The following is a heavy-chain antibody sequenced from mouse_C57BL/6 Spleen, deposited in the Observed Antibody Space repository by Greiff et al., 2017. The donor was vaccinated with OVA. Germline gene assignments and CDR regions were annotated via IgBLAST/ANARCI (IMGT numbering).Heavy chain of an antibody. CDR3: ARKYGSSFGLAY. D-gene: IGHD1-1*01. J-gene: IGHJ3*01. Sequence: QVQLQQPGAELVKPGASVKLSCKASGYTFTSYWMHWVKQRPGQGLEWIGMIHPNSGSTNYNEKFKGKATLTVDKSSSTAYMQLSSLTSEDSAVYYCARKYGSSFGLAYWGQGTLVTVSA. V-gene: IGHV1-64*01. CDR1: GYTFTSYW. CDR2: IHPNSGST.